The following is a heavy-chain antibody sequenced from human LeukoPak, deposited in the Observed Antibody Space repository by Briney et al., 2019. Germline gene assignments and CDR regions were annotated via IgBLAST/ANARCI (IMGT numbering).Heavy chain of an antibody. CDR2: IIPILRTP. Sequence: SVKVSCKASGDTFSNCGISWVRQAPGQGLEWMGGIIPILRTPNYPQKFQGRVTITTVESTSTAYMELSSLRSDDTAIHSCARGCSDDFWSGHSSYFDHWGHGTLVTVFS. D-gene: IGHD3-3*01. CDR1: GDTFSNCG. CDR3: ARGCSDDFWSGHSSYFDH. J-gene: IGHJ4*01. V-gene: IGHV1-69*05.